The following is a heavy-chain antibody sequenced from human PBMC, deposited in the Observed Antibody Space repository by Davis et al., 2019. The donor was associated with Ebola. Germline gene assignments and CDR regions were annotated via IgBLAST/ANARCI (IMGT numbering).Heavy chain of an antibody. CDR1: GFTFSSYS. D-gene: IGHD6-13*01. Sequence: GESLKISCAASGFTFSSYSMNWVRQAPGKGLEWVSSISSSGNYIYYADSVKGRFTISRDNAKNSLYLQMNSLRAEDTAVYYCARDDISSWWDAFDIWGQGTMVTVSS. V-gene: IGHV3-21*01. CDR3: ARDDISSWWDAFDI. CDR2: ISSSGNYI. J-gene: IGHJ3*02.